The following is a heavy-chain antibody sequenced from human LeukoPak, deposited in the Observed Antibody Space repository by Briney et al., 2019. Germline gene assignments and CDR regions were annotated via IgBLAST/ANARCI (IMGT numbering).Heavy chain of an antibody. V-gene: IGHV1-69*01. Sequence: ASVKVSCKASGGTFSSYAISWVRQAPGQGLEWVGGIIPIFGTANYAQKVQGRVTITADESTSTAYMELSSLRSEDTAVYYCASHSGYDGYYYYGMDVWGQGTTVTVSS. CDR1: GGTFSSYA. CDR2: IIPIFGTA. J-gene: IGHJ6*02. CDR3: ASHSGYDGYYYYGMDV. D-gene: IGHD5-12*01.